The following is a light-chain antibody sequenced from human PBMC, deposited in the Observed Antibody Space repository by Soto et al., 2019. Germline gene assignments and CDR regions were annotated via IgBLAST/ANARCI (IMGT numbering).Light chain of an antibody. CDR2: KAS. CDR3: QQYNSYPWT. Sequence: DIQMTQSPSSEAASVGDRVTITCRASERINTYLAWYQQQPGKAPKLLIYKASSLESGVPPRFSGSGSGTEFTLTIGSLQPDDFATYYCQQYNSYPWTFGQGTKVDIK. CDR1: ERINTY. V-gene: IGKV1-5*03. J-gene: IGKJ1*01.